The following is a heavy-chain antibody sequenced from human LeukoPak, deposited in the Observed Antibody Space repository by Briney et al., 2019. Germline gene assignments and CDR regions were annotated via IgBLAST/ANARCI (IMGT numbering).Heavy chain of an antibody. D-gene: IGHD5-24*01. V-gene: IGHV3-74*01. CDR2: INQDETKA. CDR3: GRGGDGIDV. CDR1: GFTFRNYL. Sequence: GGSLRLSCAVSGFTFRNYLMHWVCQAPGQGLVWVSRINQDETKAYADSVKGRFTVSRDNAKNMMYLQLNGLRAEDTAVYFCGRGGDGIDVWGQGTTVIVSS. J-gene: IGHJ3*01.